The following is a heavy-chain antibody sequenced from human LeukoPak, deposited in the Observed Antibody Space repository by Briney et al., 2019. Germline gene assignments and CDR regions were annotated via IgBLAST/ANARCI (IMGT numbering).Heavy chain of an antibody. CDR2: ISSSGSTI. Sequence: QSGGSLRLSCAASGFTFSSYEMNWVRQAPGKGLEWVSYISSSGSTIYYADSVKGRFTIPRDNAKNTLYLQMNSLRAEDTAVYYCARGEARFDYWGQGTLVTVSS. CDR3: ARGEARFDY. V-gene: IGHV3-48*03. J-gene: IGHJ4*02. CDR1: GFTFSSYE.